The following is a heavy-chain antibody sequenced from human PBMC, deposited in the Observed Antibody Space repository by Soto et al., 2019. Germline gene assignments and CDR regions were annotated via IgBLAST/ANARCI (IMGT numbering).Heavy chain of an antibody. CDR3: AKDESTGYVELY. J-gene: IGHJ4*02. V-gene: IGHV3-23*01. CDR2: ISGSGGST. D-gene: IGHD3-22*01. Sequence: GGSLRLSCAASGFTFSSYAMSWVRQAPGKGLEWVSAISGSGGSTYYADSVKGRFTISRDNSKNTVYLQMNSLRAEDTALYYCAKDESTGYVELYWGLGTLVTVSS. CDR1: GFTFSSYA.